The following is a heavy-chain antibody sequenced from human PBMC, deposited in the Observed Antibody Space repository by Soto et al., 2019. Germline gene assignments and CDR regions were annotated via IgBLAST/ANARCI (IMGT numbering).Heavy chain of an antibody. D-gene: IGHD6-13*01. CDR1: GGSISSGGYS. J-gene: IGHJ4*02. Sequence: LSLTCAVSGGSISSGGYSWSWIRQPPGKGLEWIGYIYHSGSTYYNPSLKSRVTISVDRSKNHFSLKLSSVTAADTAVYYCASSHAGAHITAAVHWGQGTLVTVS. V-gene: IGHV4-30-2*01. CDR2: IYHSGST. CDR3: ASSHAGAHITAAVH.